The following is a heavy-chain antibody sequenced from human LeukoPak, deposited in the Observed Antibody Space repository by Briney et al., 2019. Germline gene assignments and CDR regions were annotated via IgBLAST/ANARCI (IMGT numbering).Heavy chain of an antibody. CDR1: GGTFTSYG. CDR2: ISAYNGNT. CDR3: AREPQPYYYDSSGPTGDY. Sequence: ASVKVSCKASGGTFTSYGISWVRQAPGQGLEWMGWISAYNGNTNYAQKLQGRVTMTTDTSTSTANMELRSLRSDDTAVYYCAREPQPYYYDSSGPTGDYWGQGTLVTVSS. V-gene: IGHV1-18*01. J-gene: IGHJ4*02. D-gene: IGHD3-22*01.